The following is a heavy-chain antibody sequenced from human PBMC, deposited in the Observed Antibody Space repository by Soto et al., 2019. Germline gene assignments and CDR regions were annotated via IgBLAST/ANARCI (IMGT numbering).Heavy chain of an antibody. V-gene: IGHV1-69*06. CDR1: GDTFTTYT. D-gene: IGHD3-16*01. CDR3: AREGEGIPAHRY. CDR2: IVPILGAG. Sequence: QVQLVQSGAEVKKPGSSEKVSCKASGDTFTTYTINWVRQAPGQGLEWMGGIVPILGAGNYAQKFQGRVTITADRSTTTAYLDLSSLRSDDTAVYYCAREGEGIPAHRYWGQGTLVTVSS. J-gene: IGHJ4*02.